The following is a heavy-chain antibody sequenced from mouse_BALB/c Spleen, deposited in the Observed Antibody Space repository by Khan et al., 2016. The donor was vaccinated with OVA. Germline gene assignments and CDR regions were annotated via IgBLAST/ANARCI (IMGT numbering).Heavy chain of an antibody. J-gene: IGHJ1*01. V-gene: IGHV3-2*02. CDR2: ISYSGTT. CDR1: GYSITSDYA. CDR3: ARRSV. Sequence: EVQLQESGPGLVKPSQSLYLTCTVTGYSITSDYAWNWIRQFPGNKLEWMGYISYSGTTSYNQYLKSRISITRDTSKNQLFLQLNYVTTEDTAIYYCARRSVWGAGTTVTVSS.